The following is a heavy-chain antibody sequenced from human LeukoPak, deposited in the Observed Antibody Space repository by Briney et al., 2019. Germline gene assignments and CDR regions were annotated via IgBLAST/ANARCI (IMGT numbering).Heavy chain of an antibody. CDR2: IYYSGST. CDR1: GGSISSSSYY. V-gene: IGHV4-39*01. Sequence: SETLSLTCTVSGGSISSSSYYWGWIRQPPGKGLEWIGSIYYSGSTYYNPSLKSRVTISVDTSKNQFSLKLSSVTAADTAVYYCARRVGTGSYNWFDPWGQGTLVTVSS. CDR3: ARRVGTGSYNWFDP. J-gene: IGHJ5*02. D-gene: IGHD1-26*01.